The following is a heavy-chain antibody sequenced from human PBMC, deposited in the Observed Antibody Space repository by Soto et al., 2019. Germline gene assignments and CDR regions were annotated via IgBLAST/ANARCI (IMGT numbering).Heavy chain of an antibody. D-gene: IGHD3-3*01. Sequence: PXESLKISCKGSGYNFAGYWIAWVRQMPGKGLESMGIIYPSDSDTRYRPSFQGQVTISADKSISSAYLQWSSLRASDTAMYYCARGGVSTRTFDYWGQGTPVTVSS. V-gene: IGHV5-51*01. CDR3: ARGGVSTRTFDY. J-gene: IGHJ4*02. CDR1: GYNFAGYW. CDR2: IYPSDSDT.